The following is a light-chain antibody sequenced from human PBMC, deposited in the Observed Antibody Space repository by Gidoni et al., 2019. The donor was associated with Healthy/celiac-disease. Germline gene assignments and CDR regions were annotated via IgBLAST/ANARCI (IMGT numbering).Light chain of an antibody. J-gene: IGKJ2*01. Sequence: DIQMTQSPSSLSASVGDRVTITCRASQSISSYLNWYHQKPGKAPQLLIDAASSLQSGVPSRFSGSGSGTDFTLTISSLQPEEFATYYCQQSYSTPYTFGQGTKLEIK. V-gene: IGKV1-39*01. CDR2: AAS. CDR1: QSISSY. CDR3: QQSYSTPYT.